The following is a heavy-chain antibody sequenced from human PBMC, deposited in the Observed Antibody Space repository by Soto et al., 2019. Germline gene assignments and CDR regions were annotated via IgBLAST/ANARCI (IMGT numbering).Heavy chain of an antibody. CDR1: GGSISSSSYY. CDR2: IYYSGST. V-gene: IGHV4-39*01. Sequence: SETLSLTCTVSGGSISSSSYYWGWIRQPPGKGLEWIGSIYYSGSTYYNPSLKSRVTISVDTSKNQFSLKLSSVTAADTAVYYCARLFYGDYVGEYYFDYWGQGTRVTVSS. CDR3: ARLFYGDYVGEYYFDY. J-gene: IGHJ4*02. D-gene: IGHD4-17*01.